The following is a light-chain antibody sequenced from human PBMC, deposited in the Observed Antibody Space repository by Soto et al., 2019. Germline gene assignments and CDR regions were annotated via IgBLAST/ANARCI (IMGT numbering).Light chain of an antibody. Sequence: QSALTQPASVSGSPGQSITISCTGTSSDVGSYNLVSWYQQHPGKAPKLMIYEGSKRPSGVSNRFSGSKSGNTASLTLSGLQAEDEADYYCCSYAGSSTLVVFGGGTKLPV. CDR2: EGS. V-gene: IGLV2-23*01. J-gene: IGLJ2*01. CDR3: CSYAGSSTLVV. CDR1: SSDVGSYNL.